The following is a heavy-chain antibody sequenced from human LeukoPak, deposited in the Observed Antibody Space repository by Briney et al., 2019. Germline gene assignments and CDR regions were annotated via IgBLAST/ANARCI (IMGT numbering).Heavy chain of an antibody. CDR3: ARVYSSSWYSFVDY. D-gene: IGHD6-13*01. CDR1: GFTFSSYG. V-gene: IGHV3-30*03. CDR2: ISYDGSNK. J-gene: IGHJ4*02. Sequence: GGSLRLSCAASGFTFSSYGMHWVRQAPGKGLEWVAVISYDGSNKYYADSVKGRFTISRDNSKNTLYLQMNSLRAEDTAVYYCARVYSSSWYSFVDYWGQGTLVTVSS.